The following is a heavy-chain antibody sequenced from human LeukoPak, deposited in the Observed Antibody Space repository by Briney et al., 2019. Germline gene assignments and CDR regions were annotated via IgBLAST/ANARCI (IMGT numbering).Heavy chain of an antibody. Sequence: SETLSLTCAVYGGSFSGYYWSWIRQPPGEGLEWIGEINHSGSTNYNPSLKSRVTISVDTSKNQFSLKLSSVTAADTAVYYCASRYSYGYSPTYFDYWGQGTLVTVSS. J-gene: IGHJ4*02. CDR3: ASRYSYGYSPTYFDY. CDR2: INHSGST. V-gene: IGHV4-34*01. CDR1: GGSFSGYY. D-gene: IGHD5-18*01.